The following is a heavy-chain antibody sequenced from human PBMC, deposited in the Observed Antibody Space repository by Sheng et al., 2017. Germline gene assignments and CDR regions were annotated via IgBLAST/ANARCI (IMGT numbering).Heavy chain of an antibody. V-gene: IGHV3-30*04. D-gene: IGHD6-19*01. Sequence: QVQLVESGGGVVQPGRSLRLSCAASGFTFSSYAMHWVRQAPGKGLEWVAVISYDGSNKYYADSVKGRFTISRDNSKNTLYLQMNSLRAEDTAVYYCARDGEVGGWYASYYYYGMDVWGQGTTVTVSS. J-gene: IGHJ6*02. CDR2: ISYDGSNK. CDR1: GFTFSSYA. CDR3: ARDGEVGGWYASYYYYGMDV.